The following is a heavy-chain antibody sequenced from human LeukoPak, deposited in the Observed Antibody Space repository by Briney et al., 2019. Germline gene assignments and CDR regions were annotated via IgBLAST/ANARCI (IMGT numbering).Heavy chain of an antibody. CDR2: IKPNSGGT. D-gene: IGHD3-22*01. Sequence: ASVKVSCKASGYTFTGYYMHWVRQAPGQGLEWMGWIKPNSGGTSYARKFQGRVTITRDTSISTAYMDLSSLRSDDTAVYYCARDGHDSSGYCPDFWGQGTLVTVSS. V-gene: IGHV1-2*02. CDR1: GYTFTGYY. J-gene: IGHJ4*02. CDR3: ARDGHDSSGYCPDF.